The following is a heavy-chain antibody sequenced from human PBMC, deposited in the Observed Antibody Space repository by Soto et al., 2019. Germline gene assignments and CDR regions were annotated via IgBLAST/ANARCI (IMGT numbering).Heavy chain of an antibody. CDR3: VQSRCGGDCLQSYSSHSYDGLDV. V-gene: IGHV2-5*02. D-gene: IGHD2-21*02. CDR2: IYWDDDK. CDR1: GFSLSTTGVG. Sequence: QITLKESGPTLVKPTQTLTLTCTFSGFSLSTTGVGVGWIRQPPGKALEWLALIYWDDDKRYNPSLNSRLTLTKDTSKNQVVLAMTNMEPVDTATFYCVQSRCGGDCLQSYSSHSYDGLDVWGQGTTVTVSS. J-gene: IGHJ6*02.